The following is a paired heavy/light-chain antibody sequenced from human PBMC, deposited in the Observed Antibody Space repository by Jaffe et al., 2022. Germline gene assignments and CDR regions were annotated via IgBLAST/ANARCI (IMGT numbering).Heavy chain of an antibody. CDR1: GGSISSDNW. CDR2: IHHSGST. V-gene: IGHV4-4*02. D-gene: IGHD1-26*01. Sequence: QVQLQESGPGLVEPSGTLSLTCVVSGGSISSDNWWSWVRQPPGKGLEWIGEIHHSGSTNYNSSLKSRVIISVDKSNNQFSLNMNSVTAADTAVYYCARDGSGRYCLGYWGQGTLVTVSS. J-gene: IGHJ4*02. CDR3: ARDGSGRYCLGY.
Light chain of an antibody. V-gene: IGKV3-20*01. CDR2: GAS. Sequence: EIMLTQSPGTLSLSPGERATLSCRASQSVSGTYLAWYQQKRGQAPRLLIYGASSRATGIPDRFSGSASGADFTLTISRLEPEDFAVYYCQQYGRPPLYTFGQGTKVEIK. CDR1: QSVSGTY. J-gene: IGKJ2*01. CDR3: QQYGRPPLYT.